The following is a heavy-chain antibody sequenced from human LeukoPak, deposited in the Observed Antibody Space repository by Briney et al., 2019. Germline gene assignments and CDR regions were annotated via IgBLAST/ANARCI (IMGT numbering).Heavy chain of an antibody. CDR2: ISSSSSYI. CDR3: ARDTAGVLRYFDRLNDGMDV. V-gene: IGHV3-21*01. CDR1: GFTFSSYS. J-gene: IGHJ6*02. Sequence: GGSLRLSCAASGFTFSSYSMNWVRQAPGKGLEWVSSISSSSSYIYYADSVKGRFTISRDNAKNSLYLQMNSLRAEDTAVYDSARDTAGVLRYFDRLNDGMDVWGQGTTVTVSS. D-gene: IGHD3-9*01.